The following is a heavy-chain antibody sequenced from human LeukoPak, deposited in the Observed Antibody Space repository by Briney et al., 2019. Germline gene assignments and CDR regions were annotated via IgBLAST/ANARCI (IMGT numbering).Heavy chain of an antibody. J-gene: IGHJ4*02. CDR3: ATGASLGYCSGGSCYSELDLDY. Sequence: GASVKVSCKADSVNFTRYAFAWVRQAPGKGLEWMGGFDPEDGETIYAQKFQGRVTMTEDTSTDTAYMELSSLRSEDTAVYYCATGASLGYCSGGSCYSELDLDYWGQGTLVTVSS. CDR2: FDPEDGET. D-gene: IGHD2-15*01. CDR1: SVNFTRYA. V-gene: IGHV1-24*01.